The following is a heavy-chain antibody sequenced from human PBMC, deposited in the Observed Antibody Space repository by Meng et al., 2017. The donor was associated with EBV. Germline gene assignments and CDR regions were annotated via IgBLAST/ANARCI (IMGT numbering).Heavy chain of an antibody. CDR2: IYDGGTT. CDR3: AKSSSSTPGVVDS. Sequence: QVQLQDSVPGLVKPSATLPLTCTVSVASVSGGTFHWSLIRQPPGKELQWIGYIYDGGTTIYNPSLKSRVTIFLDTSRNQFSLGLRSVTTADTAVYYCAKSSSSTPGVVDSWGQGTLVTVSS. D-gene: IGHD2-2*01. V-gene: IGHV4-61*01. J-gene: IGHJ4*02. CDR1: VASVSGGTFH.